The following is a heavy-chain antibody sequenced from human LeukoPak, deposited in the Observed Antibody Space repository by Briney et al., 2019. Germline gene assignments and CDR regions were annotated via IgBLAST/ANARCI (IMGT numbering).Heavy chain of an antibody. J-gene: IGHJ4*02. V-gene: IGHV4-61*02. D-gene: IGHD6-13*01. Sequence: SQTLSLTCTVSGGSISSGSYYWSWIRQPAGKGLEWIGRIYTSGSTNYNPSPKSRVTISVDTSKNQFSLKLSSVTAADTAVYYCAGKAAAAGTFDYWGQGNLVTVSS. CDR1: GGSISSGSYY. CDR2: IYTSGST. CDR3: AGKAAAAGTFDY.